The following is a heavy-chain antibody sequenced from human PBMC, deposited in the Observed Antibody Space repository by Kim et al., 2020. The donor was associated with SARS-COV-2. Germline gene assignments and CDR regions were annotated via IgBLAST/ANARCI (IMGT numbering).Heavy chain of an antibody. CDR2: ISWNSGSI. J-gene: IGHJ6*02. D-gene: IGHD5-18*01. CDR1: GFTFDDYA. CDR3: AKDIGQEIFARIQLWLRLGYGMDV. Sequence: GGSLRLSCAASGFTFDDYAMHWVRQAPGKGLEWVSGISWNSGSIGYADSVKGRFTISRDNAKNSLYLQMNSLRAEDTALYYCAKDIGQEIFARIQLWLRLGYGMDVWGQGTTVTVSS. V-gene: IGHV3-9*01.